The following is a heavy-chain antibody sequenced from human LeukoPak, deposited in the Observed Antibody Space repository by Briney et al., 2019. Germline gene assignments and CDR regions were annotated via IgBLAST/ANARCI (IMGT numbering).Heavy chain of an antibody. CDR2: IYYSGST. Sequence: PSETLSLTCTVSGGSISSSSYYWGWIRQPPGKGLEWIGSIYYSGSTYYNPSLKSRVTISVDTSKNQFSLKLSSVTAADTAVYYCARNGYCSSTSCYASGNDAFDIWGQGTMVTVSS. V-gene: IGHV4-39*01. J-gene: IGHJ3*02. CDR1: GGSISSSSYY. CDR3: ARNGYCSSTSCYASGNDAFDI. D-gene: IGHD2-2*03.